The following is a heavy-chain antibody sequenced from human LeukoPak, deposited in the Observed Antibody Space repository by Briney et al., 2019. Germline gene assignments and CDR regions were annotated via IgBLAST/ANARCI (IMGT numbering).Heavy chain of an antibody. CDR1: GFTFSDAW. CDR3: TTDGPPYSGAASFHY. Sequence: PGGSLRLSCAASGFTFSDAWMTWVRQAPGKGLEWVGRIKAKSDGGAIEDATPVKGRFTISGDDAKNTLYLQMNSLKTEDTAVYYCTTDGPPYSGAASFHYWGQGTLVTVSS. D-gene: IGHD2-15*01. CDR2: IKAKSDGGAI. J-gene: IGHJ1*01. V-gene: IGHV3-15*01.